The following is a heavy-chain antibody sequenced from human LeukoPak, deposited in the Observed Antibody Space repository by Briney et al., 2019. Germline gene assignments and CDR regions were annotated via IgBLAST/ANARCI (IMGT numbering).Heavy chain of an antibody. CDR2: ISYDGSNK. V-gene: IGHV3-30*18. CDR1: GFTFSSYG. CDR3: AKGTDSRPFDY. Sequence: GGSLRLSCAASGFTFSSYGMHWVRHAPGKGLEWVAVISYDGSNKYYADSVKGRFTISRDNSKNTPYLQMNSLRAEDTAVYYCAKGTDSRPFDYWGQGTLVTVSS. J-gene: IGHJ4*02. D-gene: IGHD3-22*01.